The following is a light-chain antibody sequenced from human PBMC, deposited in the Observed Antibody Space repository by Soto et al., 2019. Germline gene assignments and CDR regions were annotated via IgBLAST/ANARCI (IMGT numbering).Light chain of an antibody. J-gene: IGKJ2*01. CDR1: QSVTSNF. Sequence: ENVLTQSPGTLSLSPGETATLSCRASQSVTSNFLARYQQKPGPAPRLLIYGASTRAAGVPDRFRGSGSGTDFTLTITRLEPEDFAVYYCQQYGRSPLLYTFGQGTKLGVK. V-gene: IGKV3-20*01. CDR2: GAS. CDR3: QQYGRSPLLYT.